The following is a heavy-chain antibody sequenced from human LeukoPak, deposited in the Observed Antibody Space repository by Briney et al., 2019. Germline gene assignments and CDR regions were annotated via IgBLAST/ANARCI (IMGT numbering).Heavy chain of an antibody. CDR2: ISGSGGST. CDR1: GFTFSSYG. CDR3: ARDGRGSGWSW. D-gene: IGHD6-19*01. Sequence: QPGGSLRLSCAASGFTFSSYGMSWVRQAPGKGLEWVSAISGSGGSTYYADSVKGRFTISRDNSKNTLYLQMNSLRAEDTAVYYCARDGRGSGWSWWGQGTLVTVSS. J-gene: IGHJ4*02. V-gene: IGHV3-23*01.